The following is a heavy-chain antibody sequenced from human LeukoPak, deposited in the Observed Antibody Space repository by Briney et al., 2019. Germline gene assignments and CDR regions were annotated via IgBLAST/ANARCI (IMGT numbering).Heavy chain of an antibody. CDR3: ARGSSGYKPYGMDV. J-gene: IGHJ6*02. Sequence: GGSLRLSCAASGFTFSNYWMTWVRKAPGKGLEWVANRKQDGSEKYYVDSVKGRFTISRDNAKNSLNLQMNSLRAEDTAVYYCARGSSGYKPYGMDVWGQGTTVTVSS. CDR2: RKQDGSEK. CDR1: GFTFSNYW. V-gene: IGHV3-7*04. D-gene: IGHD3-22*01.